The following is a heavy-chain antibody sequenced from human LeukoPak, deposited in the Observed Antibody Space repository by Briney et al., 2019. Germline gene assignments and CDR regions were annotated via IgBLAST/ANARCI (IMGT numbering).Heavy chain of an antibody. CDR1: GGSFSGYY. CDR3: ARGLSRSVAAAGPAYAT. D-gene: IGHD6-13*01. Sequence: SETLSLTCAVYGGSFSGYYRSWIRQPPGKGLEWIGEINHSGSTNYNPSLKSRVTISVDTSKNQFSLKLSSVTAADTAVYYCARGLSRSVAAAGPAYATWGQGTLVTVSS. CDR2: INHSGST. J-gene: IGHJ5*02. V-gene: IGHV4-34*01.